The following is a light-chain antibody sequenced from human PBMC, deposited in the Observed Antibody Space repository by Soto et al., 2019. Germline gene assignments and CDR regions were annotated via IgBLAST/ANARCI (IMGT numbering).Light chain of an antibody. Sequence: QSVLTQPRSVSGSPGQSVTISCTGTSSDVGGYNYVSWYQQHPGKAPKLIIYDVSKRPSGVPDRFSGSKSGNTASLTISGLQAEDEADYYCCSYAGRYTLDVVFGGGTQLTVL. CDR2: DVS. J-gene: IGLJ2*01. V-gene: IGLV2-11*01. CDR3: CSYAGRYTLDVV. CDR1: SSDVGGYNY.